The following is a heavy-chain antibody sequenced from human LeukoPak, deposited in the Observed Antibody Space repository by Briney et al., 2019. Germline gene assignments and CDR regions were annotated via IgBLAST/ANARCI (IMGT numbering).Heavy chain of an antibody. CDR1: GGSFSGYY. V-gene: IGHV4-34*01. Sequence: SETLSLTCAVYGGSFSGYYWSWIRQPPGKGLEWIGDINHRGSTNYNPSLKSRVTVSLDTSKNQFSLKLSSVTAADTAVYYCARAPGAALDWGQGTLVTVSS. CDR2: INHRGST. D-gene: IGHD2-15*01. J-gene: IGHJ4*02. CDR3: ARAPGAALD.